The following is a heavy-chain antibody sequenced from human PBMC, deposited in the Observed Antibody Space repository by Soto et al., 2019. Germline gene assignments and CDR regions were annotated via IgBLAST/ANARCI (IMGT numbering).Heavy chain of an antibody. CDR3: ARDPSNDYGGDTFDY. V-gene: IGHV1-2*02. D-gene: IGHD4-17*01. CDR2: IIPSYDRT. Sequence: GASVKVSCKPSGYSFTAFYIHWVRQAPGQGLEWLGKIIPSYDRTNYAQKFQGRVTVTADTYTTTAYMELSSLRSDDTAVYYCARDPSNDYGGDTFDYWGQGTLVTVSS. J-gene: IGHJ4*02. CDR1: GYSFTAFY.